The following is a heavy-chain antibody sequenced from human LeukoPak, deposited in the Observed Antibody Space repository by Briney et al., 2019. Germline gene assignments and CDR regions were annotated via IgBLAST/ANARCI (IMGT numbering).Heavy chain of an antibody. Sequence: QSGGSLRLSCAASGFTFSSYAMSWVRQAPGKGLEWVSAISGSGGSTYYADSVKGRFTISRDNSKNTLYLQMNSLRAEDTAVYYCAKDGIGSRRVIVVVAFDYWGQGTLVTVSS. J-gene: IGHJ4*02. CDR2: ISGSGGST. D-gene: IGHD3-22*01. V-gene: IGHV3-23*01. CDR3: AKDGIGSRRVIVVVAFDY. CDR1: GFTFSSYA.